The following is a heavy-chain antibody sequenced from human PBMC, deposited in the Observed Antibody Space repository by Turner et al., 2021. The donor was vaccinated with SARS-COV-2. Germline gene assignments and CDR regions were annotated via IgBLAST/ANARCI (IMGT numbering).Heavy chain of an antibody. D-gene: IGHD3-3*01. V-gene: IGHV3-7*03. CDR3: ARDRPQYYDFWSGYWWFDP. CDR2: INQDGSEK. CDR1: GFTFSSYW. Sequence: EVQLVESGGGLVQPGGSLRLSCAASGFTFSSYWMSWGRQAPGKGLEWVANINQDGSEKYYVDSVKGRFTISRDNAKNSLYLQMNSLRAEDTAVYYCARDRPQYYDFWSGYWWFDPWGQGTLVTVSS. J-gene: IGHJ5*02.